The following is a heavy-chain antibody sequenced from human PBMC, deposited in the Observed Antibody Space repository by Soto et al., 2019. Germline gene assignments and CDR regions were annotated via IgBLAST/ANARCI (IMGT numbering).Heavy chain of an antibody. D-gene: IGHD1-26*01. CDR3: ARDPGNRDAFDI. J-gene: IGHJ3*02. Sequence: GGSLRLSCAASGFTVSSNYMSWVRQAPGKGLEWGSVIYSGGSTYYADSVKGRFTISRDNSKNTLYLQMNSLRAEDTAVYYCARDPGNRDAFDIWGQGTMVTVSS. V-gene: IGHV3-66*02. CDR2: IYSGGST. CDR1: GFTVSSNY.